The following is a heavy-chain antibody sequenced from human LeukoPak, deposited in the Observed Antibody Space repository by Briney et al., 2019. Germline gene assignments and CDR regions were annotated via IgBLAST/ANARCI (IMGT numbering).Heavy chain of an antibody. CDR1: GYTFTGYA. Sequence: ASVKVSCKASGYTFTGYAISWVRQAPGQGLEWMGWGSAYNGVTNYAQNFQGRVTMTTDTPTTTAYMELRSLRSDDTAVYYCARVDLYYDSSGYSQAANDYWGQGTLVTVSS. CDR3: ARVDLYYDSSGYSQAANDY. V-gene: IGHV1-18*01. J-gene: IGHJ4*02. CDR2: GSAYNGVT. D-gene: IGHD3-22*01.